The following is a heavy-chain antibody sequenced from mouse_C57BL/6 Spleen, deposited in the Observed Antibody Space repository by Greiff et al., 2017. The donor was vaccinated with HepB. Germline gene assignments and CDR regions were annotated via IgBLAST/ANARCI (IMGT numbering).Heavy chain of an antibody. V-gene: IGHV1-69*01. CDR2: IDPSDSYT. D-gene: IGHD2-1*01. Sequence: QVQLQQPGAELVMPGASVKLSCKASGYTFTSYWMHWVKQRPGQGLEWIGEIDPSDSYTNYNQKFKGKSTLTVDKSSSTAYMQLSSLTSEDSAVYYCARCAGNHGYFDVWGTGTTVTVSS. CDR3: ARCAGNHGYFDV. J-gene: IGHJ1*03. CDR1: GYTFTSYW.